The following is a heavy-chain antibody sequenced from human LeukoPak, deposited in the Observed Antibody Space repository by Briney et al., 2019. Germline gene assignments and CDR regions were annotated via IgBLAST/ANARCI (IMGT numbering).Heavy chain of an antibody. CDR1: GFTFSSYA. J-gene: IGHJ4*02. V-gene: IGHV3-23*01. CDR2: ITGRGAST. CDR3: AKRSDYGGNWNHFDY. Sequence: GGSLRLSCAASGFTFSSYAMSWVRQAPGKGLEWVSAITGRGASTYYADSVKGRFTISRDNSKNTLYLQMNSLRAEDTAIYYCAKRSDYGGNWNHFDYWGQGTPVTVSS. D-gene: IGHD4-23*01.